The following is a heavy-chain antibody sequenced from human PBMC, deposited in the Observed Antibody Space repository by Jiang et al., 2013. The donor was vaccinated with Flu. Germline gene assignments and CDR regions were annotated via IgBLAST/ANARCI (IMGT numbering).Heavy chain of an antibody. CDR3: ARGSPGDAFDI. Sequence: SSSSYYWGWTPPAPREGLEWIGSIYYSGSTYYNPSLKSRVTISVDTSKNQFSLKLSSVTAADTAVYYCARGSPGDAFDIWGQGTMVTVSS. D-gene: IGHD3-10*01. J-gene: IGHJ3*02. V-gene: IGHV4-39*01. CDR1: SSSSYY. CDR2: IYYSGST.